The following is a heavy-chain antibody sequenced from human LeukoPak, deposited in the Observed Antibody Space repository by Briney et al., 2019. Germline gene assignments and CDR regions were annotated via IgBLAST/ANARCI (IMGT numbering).Heavy chain of an antibody. V-gene: IGHV3-21*01. CDR1: GFAFSSYS. J-gene: IGHJ4*02. D-gene: IGHD1-26*01. Sequence: PGGSLRLSCAASGFAFSSYSMNWVRRAPGKGLEWVSSISSSSSYIYYADSVKGRFTISRDNAKNSLYLQMNSLRAEDTAVYYCAREVGISPSWGQGTLVTVSS. CDR2: ISSSSSYI. CDR3: AREVGISPS.